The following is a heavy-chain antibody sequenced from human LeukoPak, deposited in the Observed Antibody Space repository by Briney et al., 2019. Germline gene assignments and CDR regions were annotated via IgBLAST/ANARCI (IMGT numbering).Heavy chain of an antibody. Sequence: ASVRVSFKASGYTFTMYDINWVRQAPGQGVEWVGWMNPNSGNTGYAQKFQGRVTITRNTSISTAYMELSSLRSDDTAVYYCARVTYGSGSYPLDYWGQETLVTVSS. V-gene: IGHV1-8*03. D-gene: IGHD3-10*01. CDR2: MNPNSGNT. CDR1: GYTFTMYD. J-gene: IGHJ4*02. CDR3: ARVTYGSGSYPLDY.